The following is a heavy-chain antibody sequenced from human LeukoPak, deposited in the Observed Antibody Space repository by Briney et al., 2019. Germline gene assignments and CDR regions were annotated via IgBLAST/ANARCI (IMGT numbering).Heavy chain of an antibody. V-gene: IGHV3-43*02. J-gene: IGHJ4*02. CDR3: AKGLNGISYAFDY. D-gene: IGHD2-8*01. Sequence: PGGSLRLSCTASGFTFDAFSMHWVRQTPGTGLEWVSLISGAGLTTNPADSVKGRFTISRDNRKKSLFLQMDSLRGDDTAVYFCAKGLNGISYAFDYWGQGTRVTVSS. CDR1: GFTFDAFS. CDR2: ISGAGLTT.